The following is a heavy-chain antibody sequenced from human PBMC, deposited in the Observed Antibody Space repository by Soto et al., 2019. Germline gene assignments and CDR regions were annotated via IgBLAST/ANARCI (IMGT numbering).Heavy chain of an antibody. D-gene: IGHD5-12*01. CDR2: IYYSGST. V-gene: IGHV4-38-2*01. J-gene: IGHJ4*02. CDR3: ARVPRGFSGYDSGGFDY. CDR1: GYSIISGYY. Sequence: PSETLSLTCAVSGYSIISGYYCCCIRQPPGKGLEWIGTIYYSGSTFYNPSLRSRVTISVDTSKNHFSLKVSFVTAADTALYFCARVPRGFSGYDSGGFDYWGQGALVTVSS.